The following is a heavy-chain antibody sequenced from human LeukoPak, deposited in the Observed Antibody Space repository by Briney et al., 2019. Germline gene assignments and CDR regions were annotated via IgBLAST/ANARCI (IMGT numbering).Heavy chain of an antibody. J-gene: IGHJ6*04. D-gene: IGHD3-10*01. V-gene: IGHV3-64D*06. CDR2: ISSNGGST. CDR1: GFTFSSYA. Sequence: PGGSLRLSCSASGFTFSSYAMHWVRQAPGKGLEYVSAISSNGGSTYYADSAKGRFTISRDNSKNTLYLQMSSLRAEDTAVYYCVKDRELVGLLWFGELLSGYYYGMDVWGKGTTVTVSS. CDR3: VKDRELVGLLWFGELLSGYYYGMDV.